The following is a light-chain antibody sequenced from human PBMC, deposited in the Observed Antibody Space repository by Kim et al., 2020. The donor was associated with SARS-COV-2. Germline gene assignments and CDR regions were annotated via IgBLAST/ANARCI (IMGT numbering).Light chain of an antibody. V-gene: IGKV2-30*01. Sequence: DVMMTQSPLSLAVTLGQPASISCRSSQGLVFSDGNTYLNWFQQRPGQSPRRLIHRVSNRDSGVPDRFRGSGSGTDFTLEISRVEAEDVGIYYCMQCTHWFYTFGQVTKLEI. CDR3: MQCTHWFYT. CDR1: QGLVFSDGNTY. J-gene: IGKJ2*01. CDR2: RVS.